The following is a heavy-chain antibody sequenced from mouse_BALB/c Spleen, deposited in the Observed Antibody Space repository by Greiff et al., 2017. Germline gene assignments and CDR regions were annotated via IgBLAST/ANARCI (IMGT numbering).Heavy chain of an antibody. V-gene: IGHV1-80*01. CDR2: IYPGDGDT. CDR1: GYAFSSYW. D-gene: IGHD1-2*01. CDR3: ARSGYYGPAY. Sequence: LEESGAELVRPGSSVKISCKASGYAFSSYWMNWVKQRPGQGLEWIGQIYPGDGDTNYNGKFKGKATLTADKSSSTAYMQLSSLTSEDSAVYFCARSGYYGPAYWGQGTLVTVSA. J-gene: IGHJ3*01.